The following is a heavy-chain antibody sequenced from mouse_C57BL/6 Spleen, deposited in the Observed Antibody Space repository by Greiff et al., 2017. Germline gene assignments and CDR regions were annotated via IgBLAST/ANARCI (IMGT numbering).Heavy chain of an antibody. J-gene: IGHJ4*01. CDR2: IDPEDGAT. CDR1: GFNIKDYY. CDR3: TYGTGNH. Sequence: EVQLQQSGAELVRPGASVKLSCTASGFNIKDYYMHWVKQRPEQGLEWIGRIDPEDGATEYAPKFQGKATMTADTSYNTVYLQLSSLTSEDTAVYYCTYGTGNHWGQGTSVTVSS. V-gene: IGHV14-1*01. D-gene: IGHD1-1*02.